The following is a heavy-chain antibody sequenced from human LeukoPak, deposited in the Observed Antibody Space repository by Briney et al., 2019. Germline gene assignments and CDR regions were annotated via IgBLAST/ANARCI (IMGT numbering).Heavy chain of an antibody. D-gene: IGHD6-13*01. V-gene: IGHV4-59*12. CDR1: GGSISSYY. CDR2: IYYSGST. J-gene: IGHJ3*02. CDR3: ARDNSGERQLRGDPYVFDI. Sequence: SETLSLTCTVSGGSISSYYWSWIRQPPGKGLEWIGYIYYSGSTNYNPSLKSRVTISVDTSKNQFSLKLSSVTAADTAVYYCARDNSGERQLRGDPYVFDIWGQGTLVTVSS.